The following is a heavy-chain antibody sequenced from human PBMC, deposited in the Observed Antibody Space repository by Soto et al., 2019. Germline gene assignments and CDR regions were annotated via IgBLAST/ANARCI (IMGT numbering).Heavy chain of an antibody. Sequence: XDSLTLSWQCSEYNFTTHLIALVRQMPGKGLEWMGIIYPGDSDTRYSPSFQGQVTISADKSFSTAYLQWSSLKASDTAIYFCARLELTGLDNWGQAIPVTVTS. V-gene: IGHV5-51*01. CDR3: ARLELTGLDN. D-gene: IGHD3-9*01. CDR1: EYNFTTHL. CDR2: IYPGDSDT. J-gene: IGHJ4*02.